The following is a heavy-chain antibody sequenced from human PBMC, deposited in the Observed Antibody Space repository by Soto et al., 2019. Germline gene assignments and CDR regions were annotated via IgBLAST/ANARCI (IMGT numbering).Heavy chain of an antibody. CDR2: IYYSGST. Sequence: SSETLSLTCTVSCGSISSGGYYWSWIRQHPGKGLEWIGYIYYSGSTYYNPSLKSRVTISVDTSKNQFSLKLSSVTAADTAVYYCARDERGTCTSSICYYFDYWGQGTLVTVSS. CDR1: CGSISSGGYY. V-gene: IGHV4-31*03. D-gene: IGHD2-2*01. CDR3: ARDERGTCTSSICYYFDY. J-gene: IGHJ4*02.